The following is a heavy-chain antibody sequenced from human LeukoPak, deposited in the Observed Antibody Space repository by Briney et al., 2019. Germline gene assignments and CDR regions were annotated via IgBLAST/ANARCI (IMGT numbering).Heavy chain of an antibody. CDR2: IIPIFGTA. CDR1: GGTFSSYA. D-gene: IGHD2-15*01. Sequence: SVKVSCKASGGTFSSYAISWVRQAPGQGLGWMGGIIPIFGTANYAQKFQGRVTITTDESTSTAYMELSSLRSEDTAVYYCARVISYCSGGSCYQSGGNWFDPWGQGTLVTVSS. V-gene: IGHV1-69*05. J-gene: IGHJ5*02. CDR3: ARVISYCSGGSCYQSGGNWFDP.